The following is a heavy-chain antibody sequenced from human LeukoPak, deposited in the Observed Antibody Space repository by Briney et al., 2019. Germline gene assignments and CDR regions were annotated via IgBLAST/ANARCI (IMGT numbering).Heavy chain of an antibody. CDR3: ARGRRVVVPAAKALYYYYMDV. D-gene: IGHD2-2*01. J-gene: IGHJ6*03. Sequence: ASVKVSCKASGYTFTGYYMHWVRQAPGQGLEWMGWMNPNSGNTGYAQKFQGRVTMTRNTSISTAYMELSSLRSEDTAVYYCARGRRVVVPAAKALYYYYMDVWGKGTTVTVSS. V-gene: IGHV1-8*02. CDR1: GYTFTGYY. CDR2: MNPNSGNT.